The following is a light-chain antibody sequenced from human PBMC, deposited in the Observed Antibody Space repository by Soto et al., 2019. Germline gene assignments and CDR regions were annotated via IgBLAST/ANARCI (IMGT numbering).Light chain of an antibody. V-gene: IGKV1-9*01. J-gene: IGKJ4*01. CDR1: QGISND. CDR2: AAS. CDR3: HQRSNWPLT. Sequence: DIQLTQSQSFLSASVGDRVTITCRASQGISNDLAWYQQKPGKGPKLLVYAASTLQSGVPSRFSGSGSGTDFTLTISSLEPEDFAVYFCHQRSNWPLTFGGGTKLEIK.